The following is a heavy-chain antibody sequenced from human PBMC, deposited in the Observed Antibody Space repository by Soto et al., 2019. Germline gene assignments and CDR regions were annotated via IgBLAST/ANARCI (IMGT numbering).Heavy chain of an antibody. V-gene: IGHV3-30-3*01. CDR3: AGCSLTVDYYYGMDV. Sequence: QPSGSLRLSCAASGFTFSSYAMHWVRQAPGKGLEWVAVISYDGSNKYYADSVKGRFTVSRDNSKNTLYLQMNSLRAEDTAVYYCAGCSLTVDYYYGMDVWGQGTTVTVSS. J-gene: IGHJ6*02. CDR2: ISYDGSNK. CDR1: GFTFSSYA. D-gene: IGHD3-10*02.